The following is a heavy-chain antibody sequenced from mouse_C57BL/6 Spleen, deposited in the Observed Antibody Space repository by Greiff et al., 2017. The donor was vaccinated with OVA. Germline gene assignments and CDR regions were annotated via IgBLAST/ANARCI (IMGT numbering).Heavy chain of an antibody. CDR3: ARSGANWYYFDY. J-gene: IGHJ2*01. CDR2: IYPGSGNT. V-gene: IGHV1-76*01. D-gene: IGHD4-1*01. CDR1: GYTFTDYY. Sequence: VQLQQSGAELMKPGASVKLSCKATGYTFTDYYINWVKQRPGQGLEWIARIYPGSGNTYYNEKFKGKATLTAEKSSSTAYMQLSSLTSEDSAVYFCARSGANWYYFDYWGQGTTLTVSS.